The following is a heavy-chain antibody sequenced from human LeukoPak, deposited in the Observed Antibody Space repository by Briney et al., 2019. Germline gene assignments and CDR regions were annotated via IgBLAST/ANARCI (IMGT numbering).Heavy chain of an antibody. V-gene: IGHV1-69*13. CDR3: ARGLPYYYDSSGYYYYYYYMDV. D-gene: IGHD3-22*01. Sequence: SVKVSCKASGGTFSSYAISWVRQAPGQGLEWMGGIIPIFGTANYAQKFQGRVTITADESTSTAYMELSSLRSEDTAVYYCARGLPYYYDSSGYYYYYYYMDVWGKGTTVTISS. CDR2: IIPIFGTA. J-gene: IGHJ6*03. CDR1: GGTFSSYA.